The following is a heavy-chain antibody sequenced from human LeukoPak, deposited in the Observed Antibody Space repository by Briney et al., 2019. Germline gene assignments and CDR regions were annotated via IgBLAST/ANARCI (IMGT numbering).Heavy chain of an antibody. CDR2: ISYDGSNK. CDR1: GFTFSSYA. D-gene: IGHD1-26*01. J-gene: IGHJ6*03. CDR3: ARVRSYMAYYYYMDV. V-gene: IGHV3-30-3*01. Sequence: PGGSLRLSCAASGFTFSSYAMHWVRQAPGKGLEWVAVISYDGSNKYYADSVKGRFTISRDNSKNTLYLQMNSLRAEDTAVYYCARVRSYMAYYYYMDVWGKGTTVTVSS.